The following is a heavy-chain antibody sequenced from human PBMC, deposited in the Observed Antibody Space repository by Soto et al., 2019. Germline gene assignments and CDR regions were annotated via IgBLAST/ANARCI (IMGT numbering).Heavy chain of an antibody. J-gene: IGHJ4*02. Sequence: EVQLVESGGGLAQPGGSLRISCAVSGFSIASYWMSWVRQAPGKGLEWVATTKEDGSEIYYVDSVRGRFTISRDNAENSLYLQMNSLSAEDTAVYFCARDVGFDYVNWGQGTLVTVSS. D-gene: IGHD3-16*01. V-gene: IGHV3-7*01. CDR2: TKEDGSEI. CDR3: ARDVGFDYVN. CDR1: GFSIASYW.